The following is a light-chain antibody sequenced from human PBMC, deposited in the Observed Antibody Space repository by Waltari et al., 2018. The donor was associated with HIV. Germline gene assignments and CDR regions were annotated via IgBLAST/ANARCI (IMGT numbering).Light chain of an antibody. J-gene: IGKJ4*01. V-gene: IGKV4-1*01. Sequence: DIVMTQSPDSLAVSLGERATINCKSSQRGLYSHNNMNYLVWYEQKPRQPPKLLIAWASTRGSEVPDRCSGSGSGTDFTLTISSLQAEDVAVYYCQQYYSTAPLTFGGGTKVEIK. CDR2: WAS. CDR1: QRGLYSHNNMNY. CDR3: QQYYSTAPLT.